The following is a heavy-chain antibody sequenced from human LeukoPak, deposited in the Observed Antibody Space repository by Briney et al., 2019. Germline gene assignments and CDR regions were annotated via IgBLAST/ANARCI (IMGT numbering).Heavy chain of an antibody. Sequence: GSSVKVSCKASGGTFSSYAISWVRQAPGQGLEWMGGIIPIFGTANYAQKFQGRVTITADKSTSAAYMELSSLRSEDTAVYYCAREGYCSGGSCYSRWFDPWGQGTLVTVSS. D-gene: IGHD2-15*01. CDR1: GGTFSSYA. V-gene: IGHV1-69*06. CDR2: IIPIFGTA. J-gene: IGHJ5*02. CDR3: AREGYCSGGSCYSRWFDP.